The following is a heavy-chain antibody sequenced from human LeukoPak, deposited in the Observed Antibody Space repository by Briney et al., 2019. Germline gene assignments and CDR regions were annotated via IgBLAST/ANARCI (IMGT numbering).Heavy chain of an antibody. D-gene: IGHD4-17*01. V-gene: IGHV3-21*01. CDR3: AREWDSYGEGGYFDY. CDR1: GFTFSSYS. CDR2: ISSSSSYI. Sequence: PGGSLRLSCAASGFTFSSYSMNGVRQAPGKGLEWVSSISSSSSYIYYADSVKGRFTISRDNAKNSLYLQMNSLRAEDTAGYYFAREWDSYGEGGYFDYWGQGTLVTVSS. J-gene: IGHJ4*02.